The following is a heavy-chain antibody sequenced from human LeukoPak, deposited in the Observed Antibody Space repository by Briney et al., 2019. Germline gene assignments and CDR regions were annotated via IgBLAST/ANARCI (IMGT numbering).Heavy chain of an antibody. CDR3: ARDSYDFWSGYSPNWFDP. CDR2: IWYDGGNK. CDR1: GFTFSSYG. D-gene: IGHD3-3*01. Sequence: GGSLRLSCAASGFTFSSYGMHWVRQAPGKGLECVAFIWYDGGNKYYADSVEGRFTISRDNSKNTLYLQMNSLRAEDTAVYYCARDSYDFWSGYSPNWFDPWGQGTLVTVSS. J-gene: IGHJ5*02. V-gene: IGHV3-33*01.